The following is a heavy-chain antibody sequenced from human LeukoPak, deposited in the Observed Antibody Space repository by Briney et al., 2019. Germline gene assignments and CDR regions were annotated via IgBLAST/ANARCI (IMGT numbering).Heavy chain of an antibody. CDR1: GGSFSDYY. J-gene: IGHJ4*02. D-gene: IGHD6-19*01. CDR3: ATIMSTWAVGGTDY. V-gene: IGHV4-34*01. CDR2: INHVGVT. Sequence: SETLSLTCGVSGGSFSDYYWTCIRQPPGKGLEWIGEINHVGVTNYSPSLESRVTISVDTSKKQFSLQLRSVTAADTAVYYCATIMSTWAVGGTDYWGQGTLVTVSS.